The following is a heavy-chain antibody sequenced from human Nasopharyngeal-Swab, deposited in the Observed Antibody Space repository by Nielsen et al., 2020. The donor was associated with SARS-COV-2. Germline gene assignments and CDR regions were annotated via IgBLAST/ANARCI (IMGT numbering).Heavy chain of an antibody. CDR3: AKDQGGSSWYGGAYYYYGMDV. V-gene: IGHV3-23*01. Sequence: GGSLRLSCAASGFTFSSYWMSWVRQAPGKGLEGVSAISGSGGSTYYADSVKGRFTISRDNSKNTLYLQMNSLRAEDTAVYYCAKDQGGSSWYGGAYYYYGMDVWGQGTTVTVSS. CDR2: ISGSGGST. J-gene: IGHJ6*02. D-gene: IGHD6-13*01. CDR1: GFTFSSYW.